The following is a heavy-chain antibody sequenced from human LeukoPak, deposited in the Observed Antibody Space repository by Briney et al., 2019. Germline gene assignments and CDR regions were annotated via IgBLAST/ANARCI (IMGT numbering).Heavy chain of an antibody. V-gene: IGHV4-59*01. Sequence: SETLSLTCTVSGGSISSYYWSWIRQPPGKGLEWIGYIYYSGSTNYNPSLKSRVTISVDTSKNQFSLKLSSVTAADTAVYYCARDHPGIAAVFDYWGQGTLVTVSS. CDR1: GGSISSYY. D-gene: IGHD6-13*01. CDR2: IYYSGST. CDR3: ARDHPGIAAVFDY. J-gene: IGHJ4*02.